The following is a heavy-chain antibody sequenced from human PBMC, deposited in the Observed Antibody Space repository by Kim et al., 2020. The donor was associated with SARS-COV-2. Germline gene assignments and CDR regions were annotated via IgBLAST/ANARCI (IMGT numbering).Heavy chain of an antibody. CDR3: ARGLGECSSTSCYWRYYY. CDR2: INHSGST. Sequence: SETLSLTCAVYGGSFSGYYWSWIRQPPGKGLEWIGEINHSGSTNYNPSLKSRVTISVDTSKNQFSLKLSSVTAADTAVYYCARGLGECSSTSCYWRYYY. D-gene: IGHD2-2*01. V-gene: IGHV4-34*01. CDR1: GGSFSGYY. J-gene: IGHJ6*01.